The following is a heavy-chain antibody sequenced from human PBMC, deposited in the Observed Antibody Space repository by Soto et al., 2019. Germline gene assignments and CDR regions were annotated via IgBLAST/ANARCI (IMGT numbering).Heavy chain of an antibody. CDR3: AKAGDPMEQLVYSYDYGMDV. CDR2: ISGSGGST. D-gene: IGHD6-6*01. J-gene: IGHJ6*02. V-gene: IGHV3-23*01. Sequence: GGSLRLSCAASGFTFSSCAMSWVRQAPGKGLEWVSAISGSGGSTYYADSVKGRSTISRDNSKNTLYLQMNSLRAEDTAVYYCAKAGDPMEQLVYSYDYGMDVWGQGTTVTSP. CDR1: GFTFSSCA.